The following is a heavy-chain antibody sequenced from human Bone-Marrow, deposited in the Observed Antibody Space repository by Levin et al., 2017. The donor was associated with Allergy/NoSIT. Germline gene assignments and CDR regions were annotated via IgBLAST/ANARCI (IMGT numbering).Heavy chain of an antibody. CDR3: ARGEIGSSGLFDY. CDR2: IMPIIGTA. J-gene: IGHJ4*02. CDR1: GYTFTDYG. V-gene: IGHV1-69*01. D-gene: IGHD6-19*01. Sequence: KISCKASGYTFTDYGISWVRQAPGQGLEWMGGIMPIIGTANYAQKFQGRVTINADESTTTAYMELSSLRSEDTAVYYCARGEIGSSGLFDYWGQGTLVTVSS.